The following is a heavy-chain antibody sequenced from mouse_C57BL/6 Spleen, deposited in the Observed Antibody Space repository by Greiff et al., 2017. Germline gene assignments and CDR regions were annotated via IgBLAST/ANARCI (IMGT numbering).Heavy chain of an antibody. V-gene: IGHV1-64*01. CDR2: IHPNSGST. Sequence: QVQLKQPGAELVKPGASVKLSCKASGYTFTSSWMHWVKQRPGQGLEWIGMIHPNSGSTNYNEKFKSKATLTVDKSSSTAYMQLSSLTSEDSAVYYCAREEIPGYFDVWGTGTTVTAAS. CDR3: AREEIPGYFDV. CDR1: GYTFTSSW. J-gene: IGHJ1*03.